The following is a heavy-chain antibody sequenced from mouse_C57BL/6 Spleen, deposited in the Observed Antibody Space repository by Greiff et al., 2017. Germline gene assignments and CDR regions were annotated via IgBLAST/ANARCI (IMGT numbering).Heavy chain of an antibody. D-gene: IGHD2-4*01. V-gene: IGHV6-3*01. Sequence: EVQVEESGGGLVQPGGSMKLSCVASGFTFSNYWMNWVRQSPEQGLEWVAQIRLKSDNYATHYAVSLKGRFTISRADSKSCVDLQMNNLRAEDTGIYYCSDYDAEFAYWGQGTLVTVSA. CDR2: IRLKSDNYAT. CDR1: GFTFSNYW. CDR3: SDYDAEFAY. J-gene: IGHJ3*01.